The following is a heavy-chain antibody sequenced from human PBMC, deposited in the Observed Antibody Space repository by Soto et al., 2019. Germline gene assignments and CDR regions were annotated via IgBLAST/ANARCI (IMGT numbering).Heavy chain of an antibody. Sequence: EVQLLESGGGLVQPGGSLRLSCAASGFTFSSYAMSWVRQAPGKGLEWVSAISGSGGSTYYADSVKGRFTISRDNSKNTLYLQRNSRGAGDTAVYYCAQRRADYGGAVYFDRWGRGTLVTVSS. CDR1: GFTFSSYA. J-gene: IGHJ2*01. CDR2: ISGSGGST. CDR3: AQRRADYGGAVYFDR. D-gene: IGHD4-17*01. V-gene: IGHV3-23*01.